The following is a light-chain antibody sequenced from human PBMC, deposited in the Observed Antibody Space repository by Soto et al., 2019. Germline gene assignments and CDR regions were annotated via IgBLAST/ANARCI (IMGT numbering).Light chain of an antibody. CDR1: QDISNY. Sequence: DIQMTQSPSSLSASVGDRVTITCQASQDISNYLNWYQQKPGKAPKLLIYDASNLETGVPSRFGGSGSGTDSTFTISSLQPEDIATYYCQQYDNLWTFGQGTKVEIK. CDR3: QQYDNLWT. V-gene: IGKV1-33*01. J-gene: IGKJ1*01. CDR2: DAS.